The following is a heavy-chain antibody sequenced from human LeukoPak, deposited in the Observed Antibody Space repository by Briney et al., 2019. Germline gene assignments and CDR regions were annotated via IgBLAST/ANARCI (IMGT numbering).Heavy chain of an antibody. CDR1: GYTFTGYY. J-gene: IGHJ6*03. D-gene: IGHD6-13*01. CDR2: TNPNSGGT. V-gene: IGHV1-2*02. Sequence: ASVKVSCKASGYTFTGYYMHWVRQAPGQGLEWMGWTNPNSGGTNYAQKFQGRVTMTRDTSISTAYMELSRLRSDDTAVYYCARGSSRTHYYYYYMDVWGKGTTVTVSS. CDR3: ARGSSRTHYYYYYMDV.